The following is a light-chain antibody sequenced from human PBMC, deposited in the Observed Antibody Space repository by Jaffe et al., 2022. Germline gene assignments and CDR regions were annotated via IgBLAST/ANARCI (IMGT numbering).Light chain of an antibody. CDR2: EVT. Sequence: QSALTQPPSASGSPGQSVTISCTGTSSDVGRYNYVSWYQQHPGKAPKLVIYEVTKRPSGVPDRFSGSKSDNTASLTVSGLQAEDEAEYYCCSYAGSNNPLVVFGGGTKLTVL. J-gene: IGLJ2*01. CDR3: CSYAGSNNPLVV. V-gene: IGLV2-8*01. CDR1: SSDVGRYNY.